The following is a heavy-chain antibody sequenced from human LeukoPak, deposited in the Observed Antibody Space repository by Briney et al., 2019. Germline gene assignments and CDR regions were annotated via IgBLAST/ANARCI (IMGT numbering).Heavy chain of an antibody. CDR3: ARDCSGGSCYYAFDI. CDR2: IYTSGST. D-gene: IGHD2-15*01. Sequence: KPSETLSLTCTVSGGSISSYYWSWIRQPAGKGLDWIGRIYTSGSTNYNPSLKSRVTMSVDTSKNQFPLKLSSVTAADTAVYYCARDCSGGSCYYAFDIWGQGTMVTVSS. CDR1: GGSISSYY. V-gene: IGHV4-4*07. J-gene: IGHJ3*02.